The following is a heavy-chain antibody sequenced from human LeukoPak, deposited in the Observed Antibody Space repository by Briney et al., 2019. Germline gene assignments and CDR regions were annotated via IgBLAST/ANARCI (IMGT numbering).Heavy chain of an antibody. CDR3: ARDDGDV. Sequence: GGSLRLSCVSSGFTFSNYWMKWVRQAPGKGLEWVASINEDGSGKFSVGSVKDRITISRDNTRNSLDLQINSLTVEDTAIYCCARDDGDVWGTGTTVTVSS. CDR2: INEDGSGK. CDR1: GFTFSNYW. V-gene: IGHV3-7*01. J-gene: IGHJ6*04.